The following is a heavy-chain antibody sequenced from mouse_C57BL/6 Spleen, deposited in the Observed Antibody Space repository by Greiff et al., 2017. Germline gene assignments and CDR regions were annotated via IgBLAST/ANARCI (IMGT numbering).Heavy chain of an antibody. Sequence: EVQLQQSGAELVRPGASVKLSCTASGFNIKDDYMHWVKQRPEQGLEWIGWIDPENGDTEYASKFQGKATITADTSSNTAYLQLRSLTSEDTAVYYCTTRLGPYWGQGTLVTVSA. CDR1: GFNIKDDY. V-gene: IGHV14-4*01. CDR3: TTRLGPY. D-gene: IGHD4-1*01. J-gene: IGHJ3*01. CDR2: IDPENGDT.